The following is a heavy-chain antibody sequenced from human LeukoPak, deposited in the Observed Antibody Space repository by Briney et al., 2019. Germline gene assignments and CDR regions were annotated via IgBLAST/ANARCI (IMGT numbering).Heavy chain of an antibody. CDR3: ARGVPESRLLFDP. Sequence: GASVEVSCKASGYTFTSYAMHWVRQAPGQRLEWMGWINAGNGNTKYSQKFQGRVTITRDTSASTAYMELSSLRSEDTAVYYCARGVPESRLLFDPWGQGTLVTVPS. CDR2: INAGNGNT. CDR1: GYTFTSYA. D-gene: IGHD1-14*01. J-gene: IGHJ5*02. V-gene: IGHV1-3*01.